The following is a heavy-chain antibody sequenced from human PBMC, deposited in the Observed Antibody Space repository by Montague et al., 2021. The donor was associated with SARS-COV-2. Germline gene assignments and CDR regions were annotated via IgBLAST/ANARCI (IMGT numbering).Heavy chain of an antibody. CDR1: GTSFSGYY. CDR2: INHGGST. J-gene: IGHJ6*03. CDR3: ARLRDGVVPSPILGVGPYYSSWCMDV. Sequence: SETLSLTCAVHGTSFSGYYWNWIRQPPGKGLEWIGEINHGGSTKYSPSLKSRLTISADTSKNQFSLKLTSVAAADTAVYYCARLRDGVVPSPILGVGPYYSSWCMDVWGRGTTVTVSS. V-gene: IGHV4-34*01. D-gene: IGHD3-10*01.